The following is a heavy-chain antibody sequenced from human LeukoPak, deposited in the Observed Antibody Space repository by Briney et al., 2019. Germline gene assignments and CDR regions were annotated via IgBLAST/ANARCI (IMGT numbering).Heavy chain of an antibody. Sequence: GASVKVSCKASGYTFTGYYMHWVRQAPGQGLEWMGRINPNSGGTNYAQKFQGRVTMTRDTSISTAHMELSRLRSDDTAVYYCARDSAAGLDYDFWSGYSTNWFDPWGQGTLVTVSS. D-gene: IGHD3-3*01. CDR3: ARDSAAGLDYDFWSGYSTNWFDP. J-gene: IGHJ5*02. CDR2: INPNSGGT. CDR1: GYTFTGYY. V-gene: IGHV1-2*06.